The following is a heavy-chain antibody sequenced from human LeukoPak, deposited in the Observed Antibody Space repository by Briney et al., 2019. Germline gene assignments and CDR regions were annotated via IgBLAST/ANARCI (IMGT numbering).Heavy chain of an antibody. J-gene: IGHJ3*02. CDR2: IYYSGST. D-gene: IGHD3-22*01. Sequence: PSETLSLTCTVSGGSISSSSYYWGWIRQPPGKGLEWIGSIYYSGSTYYNPSLKSRVTISVDTSKNQFSLKLSSVTAADTAVYYCARHRMYYYDSSGRGVADAFDIWGQGTMVTVSS. CDR1: GGSISSSSYY. CDR3: ARHRMYYYDSSGRGVADAFDI. V-gene: IGHV4-39*01.